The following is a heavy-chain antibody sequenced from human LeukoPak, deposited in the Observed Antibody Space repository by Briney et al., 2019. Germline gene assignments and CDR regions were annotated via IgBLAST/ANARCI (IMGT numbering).Heavy chain of an antibody. CDR2: ISGSGGSK. D-gene: IGHD4-11*01. V-gene: IGHV3-23*01. CDR3: AKEGQYSNYVGY. J-gene: IGHJ4*02. CDR1: GFTFSSYA. Sequence: GGSLRLSCAASGFTFSSYAMSWVRHAPAKGLEWVSAISGSGGSKYYADSVERRFTISRDNSKNTLYLQENSLRAEDTAVYYCAKEGQYSNYVGYWGQGTLLTVSS.